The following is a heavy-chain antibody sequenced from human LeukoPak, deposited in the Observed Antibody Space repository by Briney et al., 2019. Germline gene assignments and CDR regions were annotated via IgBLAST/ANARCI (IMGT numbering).Heavy chain of an antibody. CDR2: IYYSGST. V-gene: IGHV4-59*01. J-gene: IGHJ5*02. CDR3: ARLAGTNWFDP. CDR1: GGSISSYY. Sequence: PSETLSLTCTVSGGSISSYYWSWIRQPPGKGLEWIGYIYYSGSTNYNPSLKSRVTISVDTSKNQFSLKLSSVTAADTAVYYCARLAGTNWFDPWGQGTLVTVSS.